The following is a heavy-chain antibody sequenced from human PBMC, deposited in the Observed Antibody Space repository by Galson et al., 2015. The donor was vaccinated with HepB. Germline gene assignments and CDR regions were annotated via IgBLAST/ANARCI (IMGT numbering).Heavy chain of an antibody. CDR2: ISWDGGRT. J-gene: IGHJ4*02. V-gene: IGHV3-43*01. CDR1: GFTFDDYT. Sequence: SLRLSCAASGFTFDDYTIHWVRQAPGKGLEWVSLISWDGGRTDYVDSVKGRFTISRDNSKNSLYLQMNSLKPEDTALYYCAKDVGGYRYLDYWCQGTLVTASS. D-gene: IGHD5-12*01. CDR3: AKDVGGYRYLDY.